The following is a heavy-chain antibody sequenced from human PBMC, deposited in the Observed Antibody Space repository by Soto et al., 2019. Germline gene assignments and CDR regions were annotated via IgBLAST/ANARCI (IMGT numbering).Heavy chain of an antibody. CDR2: IYYSGST. V-gene: IGHV4-59*08. CDR3: VRQGYGPLHGLVDV. D-gene: IGHD5-18*01. J-gene: IGHJ6*02. Sequence: SETLSLTCTVSGVSISSYYWSWIRQPPGKGLEWIGYIYYSGSTNYNPSLRSRVAISLDTSKSQFSLSLTSVSATDTAMYYCVRQGYGPLHGLVDVWGQGTTVTVS. CDR1: GVSISSYY.